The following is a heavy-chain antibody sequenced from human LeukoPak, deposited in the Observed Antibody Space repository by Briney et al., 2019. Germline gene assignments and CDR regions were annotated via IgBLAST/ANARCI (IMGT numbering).Heavy chain of an antibody. V-gene: IGHV4-59*12. CDR1: GGSIRSYY. J-gene: IGHJ4*02. Sequence: SETLSLTCTVSGGSIRSYYWSWIRQPPGKGLEWIGYIYYSGSTNYNPSLKSRVTISVDTSKNQFSLKLSSVTAADTAVYYCARGLIIAAQLDYWGQGTLVTVSS. D-gene: IGHD6-6*01. CDR2: IYYSGST. CDR3: ARGLIIAAQLDY.